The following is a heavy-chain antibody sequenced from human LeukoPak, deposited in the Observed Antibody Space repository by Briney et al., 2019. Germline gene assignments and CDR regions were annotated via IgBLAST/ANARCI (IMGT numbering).Heavy chain of an antibody. Sequence: ASVKVSCKASGYTFTGYYMHWVRHAPGQGLQWMGWINPNTGGTNYAQNFLGRVTMTRDTSTSTAYMELSRLRSDDTALYYCARAPLYYYDTSGWYYFDYWGQGTLVTVSS. J-gene: IGHJ4*02. CDR1: GYTFTGYY. CDR2: INPNTGGT. D-gene: IGHD3-22*01. CDR3: ARAPLYYYDTSGWYYFDY. V-gene: IGHV1-2*02.